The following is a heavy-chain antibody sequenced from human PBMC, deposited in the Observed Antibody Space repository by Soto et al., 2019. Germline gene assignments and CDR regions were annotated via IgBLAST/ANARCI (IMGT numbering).Heavy chain of an antibody. CDR2: IYYSGST. V-gene: IGHV4-39*02. J-gene: IGHJ6*02. CDR3: ARDRNLKGYYYGMDV. Sequence: SETLSLTCTVSGGSISSSSYYWGWIRQPPGKGLEWIGSIYYSGSTYYNPSLKSRVTISVDTSKNQFSLKLSSVTAADTAVYYCARDRNLKGYYYGMDVWGQGTTVT. CDR1: GGSISSSSYY.